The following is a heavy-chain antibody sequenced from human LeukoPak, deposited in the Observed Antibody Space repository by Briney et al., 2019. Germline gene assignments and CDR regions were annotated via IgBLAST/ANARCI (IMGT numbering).Heavy chain of an antibody. D-gene: IGHD3-16*01. V-gene: IGHV3-21*04. CDR3: ANSKWRGGCDI. J-gene: IGHJ3*02. CDR2: ITTSSSYI. Sequence: KPGGSLRLSCAASGFTFSSYSMNWVRQAPGKGLEWVSSITTSSSYIYYADSVKGRFTISRDNSKNTLYLQMDSLRAEDTAVYYCANSKWRGGCDIWGQGTMVTASS. CDR1: GFTFSSYS.